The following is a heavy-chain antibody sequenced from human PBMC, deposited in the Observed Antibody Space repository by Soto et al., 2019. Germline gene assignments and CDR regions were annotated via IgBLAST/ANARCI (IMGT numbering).Heavy chain of an antibody. CDR2: ISGSGGST. V-gene: IGHV3-23*01. CDR1: GFTFSSYA. D-gene: IGHD6-13*01. CDR3: ANIGWAAGTRPCDY. J-gene: IGHJ4*02. Sequence: PGGSLRLSCAASGFTFSSYAMSWVRQAPGKGLEWVSAISGSGGSTYYADSVKGRFTISRDNSKNTLYLQMNSLRAEDTAVYYCANIGWAAGTRPCDYWGQGTLVTVSS.